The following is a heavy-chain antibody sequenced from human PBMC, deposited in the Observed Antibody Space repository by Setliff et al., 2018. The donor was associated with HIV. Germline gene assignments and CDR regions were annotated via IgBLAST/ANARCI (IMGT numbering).Heavy chain of an antibody. Sequence: SETLSLTCAVYGGSFSGYYWSWIRQPPGKGLEWIGEINHSGSTNYNPSLKSRVTISVDTSKNQFSLRLSSVTAADTAVYYCARDLFPYYHDSSPYYPPGYWGQGTLVTVSS. CDR1: GGSFSGYY. V-gene: IGHV4-34*01. CDR2: INHSGST. J-gene: IGHJ4*02. CDR3: ARDLFPYYHDSSPYYPPGY. D-gene: IGHD3-22*01.